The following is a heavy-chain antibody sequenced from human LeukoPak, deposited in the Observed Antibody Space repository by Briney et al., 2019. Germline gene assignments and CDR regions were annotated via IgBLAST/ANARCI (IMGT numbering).Heavy chain of an antibody. CDR3: ARDTFGL. CDR2: IKQGGSDK. Sequence: GGSLRLSCEASGFTLSNHWMTWVRQAPGKGLEWVATIKQGGSDKFYVDSVKGRFTISGDNAKNSLYLEMNSLRVEDAAVYYCARDTFGLWGQGTLVTVSS. D-gene: IGHD2/OR15-2a*01. CDR1: GFTLSNHW. J-gene: IGHJ4*02. V-gene: IGHV3-7*01.